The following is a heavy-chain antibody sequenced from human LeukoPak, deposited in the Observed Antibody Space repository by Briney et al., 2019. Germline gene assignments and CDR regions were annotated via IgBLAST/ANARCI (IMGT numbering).Heavy chain of an antibody. J-gene: IGHJ4*02. CDR2: ISAYNGNT. Sequence: GASVKVSCKASGYTFTSYGISWVRQAPGQGLEWMGWISAYNGNTTYAQKLQGRVTMTTDTSTSTAYMELRSLRSDDTAVYYCARDLRPGGFWSGYTFDYWGQGTLVTVSS. V-gene: IGHV1-18*01. D-gene: IGHD3-3*01. CDR3: ARDLRPGGFWSGYTFDY. CDR1: GYTFTSYG.